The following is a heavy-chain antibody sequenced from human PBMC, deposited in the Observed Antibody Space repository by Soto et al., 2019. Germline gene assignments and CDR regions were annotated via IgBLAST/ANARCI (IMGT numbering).Heavy chain of an antibody. Sequence: QVQLVESGGGVVQPGRSLRLSCAASGITFSSYGMHWVRQAPGKGLEWVAVIRYDGTNKYYADSVKGRFTISRDNSKNTLYLQMNSLRAEDTAVYYCASGRVFDYGDSQFDYWGQGTLVTVSS. CDR2: IRYDGTNK. CDR1: GITFSSYG. D-gene: IGHD4-17*01. J-gene: IGHJ4*02. CDR3: ASGRVFDYGDSQFDY. V-gene: IGHV3-33*01.